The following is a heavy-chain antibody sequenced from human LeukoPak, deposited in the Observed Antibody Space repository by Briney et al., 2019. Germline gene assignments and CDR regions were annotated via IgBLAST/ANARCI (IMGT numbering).Heavy chain of an antibody. V-gene: IGHV3-7*01. J-gene: IGHJ6*02. CDR3: ARDAVSGDFWSGYHWRYGMDV. CDR2: IKQDGSDR. Sequence: GGSLRLSCVVSEFNFGNYWMSWVRQTPGKGLEWVANIKQDGSDRYYVDSVKGRFTISRDNAKNSLYLQMNSLRAEDTAVYYCARDAVSGDFWSGYHWRYGMDVWGQGTTVTVSS. D-gene: IGHD3-3*01. CDR1: EFNFGNYW.